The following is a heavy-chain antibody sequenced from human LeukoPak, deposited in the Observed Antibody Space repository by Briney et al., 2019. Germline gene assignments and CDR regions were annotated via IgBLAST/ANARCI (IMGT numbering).Heavy chain of an antibody. Sequence: SETLSLTCTVSGGSISSYYWSWIRQPPGKGLEWIGYIYYSGSTNYNPSLKSRVTISVDTSKNQFSLQLNSVTPEDTAVYYCARDHPFLGDWSLDYWGQGTLVTVSS. V-gene: IGHV4-59*12. J-gene: IGHJ4*02. D-gene: IGHD3-9*01. CDR2: IYYSGST. CDR1: GGSISSYY. CDR3: ARDHPFLGDWSLDY.